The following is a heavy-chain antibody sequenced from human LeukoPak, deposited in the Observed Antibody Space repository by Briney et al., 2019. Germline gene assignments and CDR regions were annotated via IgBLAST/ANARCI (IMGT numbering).Heavy chain of an antibody. D-gene: IGHD3-16*01. CDR2: ISADNTHT. J-gene: IGHJ4*02. Sequence: RASVKVSCKASGYTFTRYGISWVRQAPGQAREWMGCISADNTHTNFAQKFRDRVIMATDTSTSTAYMEMRRLRSDDPAIYYCARDKSPYIMDVGGRGTLVSV. CDR1: GYTFTRYG. CDR3: ARDKSPYIMDV. V-gene: IGHV1-18*01.